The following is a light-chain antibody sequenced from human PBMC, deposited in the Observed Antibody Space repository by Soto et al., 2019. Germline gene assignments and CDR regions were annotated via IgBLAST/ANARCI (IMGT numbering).Light chain of an antibody. V-gene: IGKV3-11*01. Sequence: IWMTQSPASLSLSTGDGATLSCMARQGFSTYLAWYEERPGQAPRLLIXXAYXRATEIPPRFSVSGSGTDFTLPIRSLEPEDLAFEYCQQRRSWTPPRTFGQGTQLDIK. CDR1: QGFSTY. CDR2: XAY. CDR3: QQRRSWTPPRT. J-gene: IGKJ5*01.